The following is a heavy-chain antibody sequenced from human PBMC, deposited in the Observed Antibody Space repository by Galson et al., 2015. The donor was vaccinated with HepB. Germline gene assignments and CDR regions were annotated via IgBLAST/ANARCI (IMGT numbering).Heavy chain of an antibody. CDR1: GFTISSNY. CDR3: ARDQNY. Sequence: SLRLSCAASGFTISSNYMSWVRQAPGKGLEWVSVTYGDNTHYAESVKGRFTISRDNSKNTLYLQMNSLRAEDTALYYCARDQNYWDQGTLVTVSS. J-gene: IGHJ4*02. V-gene: IGHV3-66*02. CDR2: TYGDNT.